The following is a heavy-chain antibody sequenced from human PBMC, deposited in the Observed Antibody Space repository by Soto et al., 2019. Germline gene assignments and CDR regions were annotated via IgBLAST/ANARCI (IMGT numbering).Heavy chain of an antibody. V-gene: IGHV3-30*18. CDR1: GFTFSSYG. J-gene: IGHJ6*02. CDR2: ISYDGSNK. CDR3: AKDVVVGATTGLGDYYYYYGMDV. D-gene: IGHD1-26*01. Sequence: GGSLRLSCAASGFTFSSYGMHWVRQAPGKGLEWVAVISYDGSNKYYADSVKGRFTISRDNSKNTLYLQMNSLRAEDTAVYYCAKDVVVGATTGLGDYYYYYGMDVWGQGTTVTISS.